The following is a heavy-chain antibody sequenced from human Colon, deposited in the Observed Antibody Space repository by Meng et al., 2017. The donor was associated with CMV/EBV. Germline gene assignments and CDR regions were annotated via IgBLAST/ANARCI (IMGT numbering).Heavy chain of an antibody. CDR1: GLTLTTYW. CDR3: VRDGWGADVFDI. J-gene: IGHJ3*02. V-gene: IGHV3-74*01. D-gene: IGHD2-2*03. CDR2: TNSDGSKT. Sequence: GESLKISCVASGLTLTTYWMHWVRQAPGKGLVWVSRTNSDGSKTTYADSVKGRFTISRDNAKNTLDLEMQSLRAEDTAIYYCVRDGWGADVFDIWGQGTMVTVSS.